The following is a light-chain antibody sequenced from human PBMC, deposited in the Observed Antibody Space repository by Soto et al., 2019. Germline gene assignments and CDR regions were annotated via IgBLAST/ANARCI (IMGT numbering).Light chain of an antibody. CDR2: GAS. J-gene: IGKJ4*01. CDR3: QQYNDWPLALT. CDR1: QSVSSN. V-gene: IGKV3-15*01. Sequence: EIVMTQSPATLSVSPGERATLSCRASQSVSSNLAWYQQKPGQAPRLLIYGASTRDTGIPARFSGSGSGTESTLTISSLQSEDFAVYYCQQYNDWPLALTFGGRTKVEIK.